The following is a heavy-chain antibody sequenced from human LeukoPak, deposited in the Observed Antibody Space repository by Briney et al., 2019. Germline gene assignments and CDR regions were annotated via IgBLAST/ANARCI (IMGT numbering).Heavy chain of an antibody. CDR1: GYTFTSYD. Sequence: GASVKVSCKASGYTFTSYDINWVRQATGQGLEWMGWMNPNSGNTGYAQKFQGRVTMTRNTSISTAYMELSSLRSEDTAVYYCAKQMTLDYDFWSGYLFDYWGQGTLVTVSS. CDR2: MNPNSGNT. CDR3: AKQMTLDYDFWSGYLFDY. V-gene: IGHV1-8*01. D-gene: IGHD3-3*01. J-gene: IGHJ4*02.